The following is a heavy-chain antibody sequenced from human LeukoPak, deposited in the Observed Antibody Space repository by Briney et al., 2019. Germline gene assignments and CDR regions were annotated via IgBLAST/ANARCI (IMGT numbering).Heavy chain of an antibody. CDR3: AREGGRGSSSSDYFDS. Sequence: GGSLRLSCAASGFTFRSYTMNWVRQAPGKGLEWVSSISSNAAYIYYADSLRDRLTISRDNAGNSLFLQMNSLRAEDTAVYYSAREGGRGSSSSDYFDSWGQGTLVTVSS. CDR1: GFTFRSYT. D-gene: IGHD6-6*01. V-gene: IGHV3-21*01. CDR2: ISSNAAYI. J-gene: IGHJ4*02.